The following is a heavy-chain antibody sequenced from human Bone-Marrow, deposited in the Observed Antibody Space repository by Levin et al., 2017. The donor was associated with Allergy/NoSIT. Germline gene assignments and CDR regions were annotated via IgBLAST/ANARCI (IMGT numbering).Heavy chain of an antibody. CDR2: VGIDGRTT. CDR1: GFTFSSYW. CDR3: TTAVANNDGRFDY. Sequence: GESLKISCAASGFTFSSYWMHWVRQPPGGGLVWVSRVGIDGRTTNYADSVKGRFTISRDNAKKTVYLQMNSLTIDDTAVYYCTTAVANNDGRFDYWGQGILVTVSS. V-gene: IGHV3-74*01. J-gene: IGHJ4*02. D-gene: IGHD1/OR15-1a*01.